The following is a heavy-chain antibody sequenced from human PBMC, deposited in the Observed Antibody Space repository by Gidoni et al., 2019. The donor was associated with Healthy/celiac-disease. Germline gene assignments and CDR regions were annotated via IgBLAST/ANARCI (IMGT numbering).Heavy chain of an antibody. D-gene: IGHD3-3*01. V-gene: IGHV4-59*01. CDR2: IYYSGST. CDR1: GGSISSYH. J-gene: IGHJ5*02. CDR3: ARAYYDFWSGCWFDP. Sequence: QVQLQESGPGLVKPSETLSLTCTVSGGSISSYHWSWIRQPPGKGLEWIGYIYYSGSTNYNPSLKSRVTIAVDTSKNQFSVKLSSVTDADTAVYYCARAYYDFWSGCWFDPWGQGTLVTVSS.